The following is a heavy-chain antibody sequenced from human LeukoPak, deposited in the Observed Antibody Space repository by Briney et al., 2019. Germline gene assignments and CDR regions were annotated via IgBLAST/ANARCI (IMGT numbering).Heavy chain of an antibody. Sequence: GGSLRLSCAASGFTFSSYEMNWIRQAPGKGLEWVSFISNSGRTKYYADSVKGRFTISRDNAKNSLYLQMNILRADDTAVYYCAPSSVTTGIDFDCWGQGTLVTVSS. CDR3: APSSVTTGIDFDC. CDR2: ISNSGRTK. D-gene: IGHD4-17*01. V-gene: IGHV3-48*03. CDR1: GFTFSSYE. J-gene: IGHJ4*02.